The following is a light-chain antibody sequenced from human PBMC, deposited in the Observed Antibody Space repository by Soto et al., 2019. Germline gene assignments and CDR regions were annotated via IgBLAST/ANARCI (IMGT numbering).Light chain of an antibody. CDR3: LQGYNYRRT. Sequence: AIKRKQSRTSLSASVGASVSITCRASQGIRNDLGWYQQKTGKAPKFMIYAASSFQSGVPSRFSASGSGTDFTLTISSLQPEDFATYYCLQGYNYRRTFVGGTKVDSK. CDR1: QGIRND. V-gene: IGKV1-6*01. CDR2: AAS. J-gene: IGKJ4*01.